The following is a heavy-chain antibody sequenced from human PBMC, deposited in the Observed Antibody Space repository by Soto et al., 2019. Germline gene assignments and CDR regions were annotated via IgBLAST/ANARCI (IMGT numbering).Heavy chain of an antibody. Sequence: QLQLVQSGAEVKKPGASVKVSCKVSGYTLADLSRHWVRQAPGRGLEWMGGFDPEVGKAIYAQRFQGRVPMTEDTSTDTAYMELSSLRSDDTAIYYCTTGQRPIRFLEWLSRYYFDFWGQGTLVTVSS. D-gene: IGHD3-3*01. V-gene: IGHV1-24*01. CDR1: GYTLADLS. CDR3: TTGQRPIRFLEWLSRYYFDF. CDR2: FDPEVGKA. J-gene: IGHJ4*02.